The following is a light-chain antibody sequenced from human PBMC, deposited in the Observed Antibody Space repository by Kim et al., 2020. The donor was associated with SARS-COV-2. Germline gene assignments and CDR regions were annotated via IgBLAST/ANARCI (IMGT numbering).Light chain of an antibody. Sequence: QSVLTQPPSASGTPGQSITISCSGRSSNIGSNYVYWYQQLPGTAPKSLIYRNNQRPSGVPDRFSGSKSGTSASLAISGLRSEDEADYYCAAWDDSLSGRVFGGGTQLTVL. CDR2: RNN. CDR1: SSNIGSNY. CDR3: AAWDDSLSGRV. J-gene: IGLJ2*01. V-gene: IGLV1-47*01.